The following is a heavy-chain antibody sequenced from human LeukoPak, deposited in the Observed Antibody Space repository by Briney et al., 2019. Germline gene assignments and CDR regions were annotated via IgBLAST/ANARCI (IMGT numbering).Heavy chain of an antibody. CDR3: ARAGGPMVTSSHFDY. CDR1: GFTFSSYG. V-gene: IGHV3-33*01. CDR2: IWFDGSSK. J-gene: IGHJ4*02. Sequence: GRSLRLSCAASGFTFSSYGMHWVRQSPGKGLEWVAVIWFDGSSKYYADSVKGRFTISRDNSKNTLYLQMNTLRAEDTAVYYCARAGGPMVTSSHFDYWGQGTLVTVSS. D-gene: IGHD5-18*01.